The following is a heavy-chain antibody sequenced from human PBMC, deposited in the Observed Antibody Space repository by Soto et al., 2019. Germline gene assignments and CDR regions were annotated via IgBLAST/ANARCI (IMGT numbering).Heavy chain of an antibody. CDR2: ISYDGSNK. J-gene: IGHJ4*02. D-gene: IGHD2-2*01. Sequence: GASLRLSCAASGYTFSSYGMHWVRQAPGKRLEWVAVISYDGSNKYYADSVKGRFTISRDNSKNTLYLQMNSLRAEDTAVYYCAKDRLPYCSSTSCYLSDYWGQGTLVTVPQ. CDR3: AKDRLPYCSSTSCYLSDY. V-gene: IGHV3-30*18. CDR1: GYTFSSYG.